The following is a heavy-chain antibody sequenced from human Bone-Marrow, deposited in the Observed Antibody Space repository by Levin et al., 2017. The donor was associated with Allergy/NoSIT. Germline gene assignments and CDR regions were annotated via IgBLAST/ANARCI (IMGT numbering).Heavy chain of an antibody. CDR3: AKDRVVPVALFDY. Sequence: GESLKISCAASGFIFKTYAMNWVRQAPGKGLEWVAAISGSGDETFYTDSVKGRFTISRDNSKDRLYLDMNSLRAEDTAIYYCAKDRVVPVALFDYWGQGNLVTVSA. CDR1: GFIFKTYA. J-gene: IGHJ4*02. V-gene: IGHV3-23*01. D-gene: IGHD2-2*01. CDR2: ISGSGDET.